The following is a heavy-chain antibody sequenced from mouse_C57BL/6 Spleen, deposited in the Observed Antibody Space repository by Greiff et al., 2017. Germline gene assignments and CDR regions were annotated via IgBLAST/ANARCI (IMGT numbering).Heavy chain of an antibody. J-gene: IGHJ3*01. D-gene: IGHD2-2*01. Sequence: EVQLQQSGPGLVKPSQSLSLSCSVSGYSITSGYYWNWIRQFPGNKLEWMGYISYDGSNNYNPSLKNRISITRDTSKDQFFLKLNSVTTEDTATYYCARDYGYERFAYWGQGTLVTVSA. CDR2: ISYDGSN. V-gene: IGHV3-6*01. CDR3: ARDYGYERFAY. CDR1: GYSITSGYY.